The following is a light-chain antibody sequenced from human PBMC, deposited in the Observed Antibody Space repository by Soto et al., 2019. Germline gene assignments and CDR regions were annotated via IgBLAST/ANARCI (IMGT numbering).Light chain of an antibody. V-gene: IGLV1-44*01. CDR2: NSY. Sequence: QSVLTQPPSSCGTPGQRVTISCSGSSSNIGSETVNWYQQLPGTVPKLLIYNSYQRPSGVPDRFSGSKSGTSASLAISGLQSEDEADYYCAAWDASLNGYVFGAGTKVTVL. CDR1: SSNIGSET. J-gene: IGLJ1*01. CDR3: AAWDASLNGYV.